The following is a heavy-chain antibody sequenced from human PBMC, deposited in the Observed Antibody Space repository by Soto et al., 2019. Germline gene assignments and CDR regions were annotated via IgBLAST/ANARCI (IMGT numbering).Heavy chain of an antibody. V-gene: IGHV4-31*03. CDR3: ARALILTGYYIFNAWAT. CDR2: IYYTGST. D-gene: IGHD3-9*01. Sequence: NPSDALSLTCTVSGGSISSGGYYWSWIRQHPGKGLEWIGYIYYTGSTYYNPSLKSRVTISVDTSKNQFSLKLSSVTAADTAVYFCARALILTGYYIFNAWATWG. J-gene: IGHJ5*01. CDR1: GGSISSGGYY.